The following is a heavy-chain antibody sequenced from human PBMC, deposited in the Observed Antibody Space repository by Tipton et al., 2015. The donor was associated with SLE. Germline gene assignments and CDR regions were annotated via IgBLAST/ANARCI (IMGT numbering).Heavy chain of an antibody. D-gene: IGHD6-13*01. V-gene: IGHV4-59*01. CDR2: IYFSGST. Sequence: TLSLTCTVSGGSIFSYYWSWIRQPPGKGLEWIGYIYFSGSTNYNPSLRSRVTMSIDTSNSQFSLKLSSVTAADTAVYFCARDGGAAAESYNYYMDVWGRGTTVTVSS. CDR3: ARDGGAAAESYNYYMDV. CDR1: GGSIFSYY. J-gene: IGHJ6*03.